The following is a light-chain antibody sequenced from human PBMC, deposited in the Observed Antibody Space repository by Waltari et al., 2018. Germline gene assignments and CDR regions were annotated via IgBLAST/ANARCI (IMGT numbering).Light chain of an antibody. CDR1: QSISNW. CDR2: KSF. Sequence: DIKMTQSPSSLSASVGDRVTITCRASQSISNWLAWYQQKPGKAPKVLIYKSFSLQSGVPSRFSGSGSETEFTLTISSLQPDDFATYYCQQYNISPYTFGQGTTLEI. V-gene: IGKV1-5*03. J-gene: IGKJ2*01. CDR3: QQYNISPYT.